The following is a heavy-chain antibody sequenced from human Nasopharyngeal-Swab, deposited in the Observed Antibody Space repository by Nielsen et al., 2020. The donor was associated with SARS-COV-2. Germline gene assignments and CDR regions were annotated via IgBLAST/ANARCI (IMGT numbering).Heavy chain of an antibody. CDR1: GYTFTGYY. J-gene: IGHJ6*02. D-gene: IGHD1/OR15-1a*01. V-gene: IGHV1-2*02. CDR2: INPNSGGT. CDR3: ARVGTPRSYYYYYGMDV. Sequence: ASVKVSCKASGYTFTGYYMHWVRQAPGQGLEWMGWINPNSGGTNYAQKFQGRVTMTRDTSISTAYMELRSLRSDDTAVYYCARVGTPRSYYYYYGMDVWGQGTTVTVSS.